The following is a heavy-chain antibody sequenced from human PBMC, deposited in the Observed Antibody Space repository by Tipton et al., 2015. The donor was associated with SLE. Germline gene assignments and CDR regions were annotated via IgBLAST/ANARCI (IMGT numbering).Heavy chain of an antibody. V-gene: IGHV4-59*01. D-gene: IGHD3-3*01. CDR1: GGSISNYY. CDR3: ARGRRVEEELDY. CDR2: IYYNGST. J-gene: IGHJ4*02. Sequence: LRLSCTVSGGSISNYYWNWIRQPPGKGLEWIGYIYYNGSTNYNPSLKSRLTISVDTSKNQFSLRLKTVTAADTAVYYCARGRRVEEELDYWGQGILVTVSS.